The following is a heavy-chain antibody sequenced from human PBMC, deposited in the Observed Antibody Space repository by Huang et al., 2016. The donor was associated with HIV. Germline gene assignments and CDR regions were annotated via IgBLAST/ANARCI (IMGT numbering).Heavy chain of an antibody. CDR1: GGSFSGYY. J-gene: IGHJ2*01. V-gene: IGHV4-34*01. CDR2: INHSGST. D-gene: IGHD2-15*01. CDR3: ARASIYCSGGNCHDYWYFDL. Sequence: QVQLQQWGAGLLEPSETLSLTCAVYGGSFSGYYWTWIRQPPGKGLEWVGEINHSGSTNYNPSLKSRFTISVDTSKNQFSLKMSSVTAADTAVYYCARASIYCSGGNCHDYWYFDLWGRGTLVSVSS.